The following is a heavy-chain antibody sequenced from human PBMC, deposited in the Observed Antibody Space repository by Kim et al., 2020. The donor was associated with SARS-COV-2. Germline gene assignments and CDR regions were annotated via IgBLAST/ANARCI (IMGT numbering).Heavy chain of an antibody. J-gene: IGHJ2*01. D-gene: IGHD4-17*01. CDR3: AKAEKSYGDYTPYWYFDL. V-gene: IGHV3-9*01. CDR1: GFTFDDYA. Sequence: GGSLRLSCAASGFTFDDYAMHWVRQAPGKGLEWVSGISWNSGSIGYADSVKGRFTISRDNAKNSLYLQMNSLRAEDTALYYCAKAEKSYGDYTPYWYFDLWGRGTLVTVSS. CDR2: ISWNSGSI.